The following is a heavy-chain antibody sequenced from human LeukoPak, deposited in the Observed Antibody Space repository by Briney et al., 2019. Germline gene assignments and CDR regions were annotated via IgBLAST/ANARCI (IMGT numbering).Heavy chain of an antibody. CDR2: INHSGRT. CDR3: ARVPRVGSSWRKIDY. Sequence: SETLSLTCAVYGGSFSGYYLRWIRQPPGKGLERIGEINHSGRTNYNPSLESQDTISVDTSKNQLSLPLSSVSAADTAVYYCARVPRVGSSWRKIDYWGQGTLVTVSS. J-gene: IGHJ4*02. V-gene: IGHV4-34*01. CDR1: GGSFSGYY. D-gene: IGHD6-13*01.